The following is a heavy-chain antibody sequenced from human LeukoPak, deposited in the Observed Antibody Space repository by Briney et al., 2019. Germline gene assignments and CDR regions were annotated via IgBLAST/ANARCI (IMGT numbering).Heavy chain of an antibody. D-gene: IGHD1-14*01. Sequence: GASVKVSCKASGYNFNDFGVTWVRQARGQGLEWMGWISALTGDTNYAQKFQGRLTMTTDTSTDTAYMEMRGLRSDDTAVYYCAREATGRAFDPWGQGTLVLVSS. CDR2: ISALTGDT. J-gene: IGHJ5*02. CDR1: GYNFNDFG. V-gene: IGHV1-18*01. CDR3: AREATGRAFDP.